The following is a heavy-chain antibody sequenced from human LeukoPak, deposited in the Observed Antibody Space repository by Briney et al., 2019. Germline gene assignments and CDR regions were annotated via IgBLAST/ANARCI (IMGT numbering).Heavy chain of an antibody. CDR3: ARASGYSSSSGCVP. V-gene: IGHV1-2*02. Sequence: GASVKVSRKTSGYIFTNYQMHWVRQAPGQGLEWMGWINPDSGVAHYAQNFQGRITMTRDTSISTAYMELSRLRSDDTAVYYCARASGYSSSSGCVPWGQGTPVTVPS. J-gene: IGHJ5*02. D-gene: IGHD6-6*01. CDR1: GYIFTNYQ. CDR2: INPDSGVA.